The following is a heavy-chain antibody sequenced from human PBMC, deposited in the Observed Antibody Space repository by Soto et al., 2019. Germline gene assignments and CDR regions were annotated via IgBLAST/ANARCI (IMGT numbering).Heavy chain of an antibody. V-gene: IGHV3-23*01. Sequence: SGGSLRLSCAASGFTISSYAMYWVRQAPGKGLEWVSAISDRGDTTHYADSVKGRFTISRDTSKNTLYLQLNTLRADDTAVYYCAKDKPGTTSFDYWGQGTLVTVSS. D-gene: IGHD1-1*01. J-gene: IGHJ4*02. CDR1: GFTISSYA. CDR3: AKDKPGTTSFDY. CDR2: ISDRGDTT.